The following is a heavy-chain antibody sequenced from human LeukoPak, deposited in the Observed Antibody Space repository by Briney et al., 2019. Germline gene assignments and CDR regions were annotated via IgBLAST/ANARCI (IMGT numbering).Heavy chain of an antibody. CDR3: ARVGAWDLQRVFDY. Sequence: GGSLRLSCAASGLRFGDDWMTWARHVPRRGLEWVANIKQDGAEKHYAESVEGRFIISRDNAKNSLYLEMDSLKVEDTAVYYCARVGAWDLQRVFDYWGQGTLVTVSS. CDR2: IKQDGAEK. V-gene: IGHV3-7*01. CDR1: GLRFGDDW. D-gene: IGHD1-26*01. J-gene: IGHJ4*02.